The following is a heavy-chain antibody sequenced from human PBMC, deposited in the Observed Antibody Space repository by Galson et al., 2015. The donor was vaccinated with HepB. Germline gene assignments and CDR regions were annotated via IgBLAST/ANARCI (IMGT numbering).Heavy chain of an antibody. V-gene: IGHV3-30-3*01. CDR3: ARVSITHSYYYYYYMDV. Sequence: SLRLSCAASGFTFSSYAMHWVRQAPGKGLEWVAVISYDGSIKYYADSVKGRFTIPRDSTRNTLYLQMNSLRTEDTAVYYCARVSITHSYYYYYYMDVWGKGTTVTVSS. CDR2: ISYDGSIK. CDR1: GFTFSSYA. D-gene: IGHD3-3*02. J-gene: IGHJ6*03.